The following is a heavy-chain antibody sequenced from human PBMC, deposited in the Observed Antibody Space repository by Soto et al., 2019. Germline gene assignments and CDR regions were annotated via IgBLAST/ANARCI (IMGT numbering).Heavy chain of an antibody. V-gene: IGHV1-18*01. CDR2: ISPHNGNT. CDR1: GYSFTSYG. CDR3: ARWRDGYFDY. J-gene: IGHJ4*02. Sequence: QVQLVQSGAEVRKPGASVNMSCRTSGYSFTSYGLSWVRQAPGQGLEWLGWISPHNGNTNTAHQLQGRATVTADTSTSTAYMELRSLRSDDTAGYYCARWRDGYFDYWGQGTLVTVSS.